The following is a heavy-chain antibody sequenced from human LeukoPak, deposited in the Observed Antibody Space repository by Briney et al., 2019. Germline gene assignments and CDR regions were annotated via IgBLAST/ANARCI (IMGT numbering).Heavy chain of an antibody. J-gene: IGHJ4*02. CDR1: GFTFSSYW. Sequence: GGSLRLSCAASGFTFSSYWMHWVRQATGKGLVWVSRINSEGSSTSYADSVKGRFTISRDNAKNTLYVQMNSLRAEDTAVYYCGAAAGLDYWGQGTLVTVSS. V-gene: IGHV3-74*01. D-gene: IGHD6-13*01. CDR2: INSEGSST. CDR3: GAAAGLDY.